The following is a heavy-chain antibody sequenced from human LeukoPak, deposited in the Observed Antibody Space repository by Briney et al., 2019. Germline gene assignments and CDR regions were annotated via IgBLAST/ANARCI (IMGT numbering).Heavy chain of an antibody. Sequence: SGTLSLTCAVSGGSISSSNWWSWVRQPPGTGLEWIGEIYHSGSTNYNPSLKSRVTISVDKSKNQFSLKLSSVTAADTAVYYCARDIRQYPQRGFDYWGQGTLVTVSS. D-gene: IGHD2-2*01. CDR3: ARDIRQYPQRGFDY. CDR2: IYHSGST. V-gene: IGHV4-4*02. CDR1: GGSISSSNW. J-gene: IGHJ4*02.